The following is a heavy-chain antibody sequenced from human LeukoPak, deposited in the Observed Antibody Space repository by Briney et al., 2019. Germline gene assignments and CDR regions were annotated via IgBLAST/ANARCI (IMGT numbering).Heavy chain of an antibody. CDR3: ARGAYYYDSSGYYYAREVDY. V-gene: IGHV7-4-1*02. CDR1: GYTFTSYA. Sequence: ASVKVSCKAPGYTFTSYAMNWVRQAPGQGLEWMGWINTNTGNPTYAQGFTGRFVFSLDTSVSTAYLQISSLKAEDTAVYYCARGAYYYDSSGYYYAREVDYWGQGTLVTVSS. D-gene: IGHD3-22*01. CDR2: INTNTGNP. J-gene: IGHJ4*02.